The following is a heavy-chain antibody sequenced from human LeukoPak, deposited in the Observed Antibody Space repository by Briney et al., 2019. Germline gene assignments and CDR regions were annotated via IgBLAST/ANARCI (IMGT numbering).Heavy chain of an antibody. CDR1: GFTFSSYE. CDR3: TRPHSSGDIKDV. V-gene: IGHV3-73*01. Sequence: GGSLRLSCAASGFTFSSYEMNWVRQASGKGLEWVGRIRSKANSYATAYAASVKGRFTISRDDSKNTAYLQMNSLKTEDTAVYYCTRPHSSGDIKDVWGKGTTVTVSS. D-gene: IGHD3-22*01. CDR2: IRSKANSYAT. J-gene: IGHJ6*04.